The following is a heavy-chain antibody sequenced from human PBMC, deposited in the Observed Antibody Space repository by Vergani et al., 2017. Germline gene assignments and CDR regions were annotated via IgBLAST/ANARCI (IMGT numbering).Heavy chain of an antibody. CDR3: AKDTVTGSRYFDY. Sequence: EVQLVESGGGLIHPGGSLRLSCEGSGFSFSGYWMHWVRQSPEKGLVWVSRIKSDGSITNYADSVKGRFTISRDNAKNTLFLQMNSLRPEDTAVYYCAKDTVTGSRYFDYWGQGTLVTVSS. J-gene: IGHJ4*02. D-gene: IGHD6-19*01. V-gene: IGHV3-74*01. CDR1: GFSFSGYW. CDR2: IKSDGSIT.